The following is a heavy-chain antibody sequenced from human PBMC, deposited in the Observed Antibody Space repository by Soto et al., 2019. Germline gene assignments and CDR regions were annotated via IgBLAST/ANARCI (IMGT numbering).Heavy chain of an antibody. CDR1: GFTFSSYS. CDR2: ISGSGSDI. D-gene: IGHD3-16*02. CDR3: ARAGAYDSIWGTYRADWFDP. Sequence: LRLSCAASGFTFSSYSINWVRQAPGKGLEWVSSISGSGSDIYYADSVKGRFTISRDNAKNSLYLQMNSLRAEDTAVYYCARAGAYDSIWGTYRADWFDPWGQGTLVTVSS. V-gene: IGHV3-21*01. J-gene: IGHJ5*02.